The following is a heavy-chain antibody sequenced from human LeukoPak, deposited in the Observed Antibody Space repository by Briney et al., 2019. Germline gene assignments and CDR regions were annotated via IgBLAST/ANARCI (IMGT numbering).Heavy chain of an antibody. CDR1: GYTFTSYH. V-gene: IGHV1-46*01. CDR2: INPSGGST. Sequence: ASVKVSCKASGYTFTSYHMHWVRQAPGQGLEWMGIINPSGGSTSYAQKFQGRVTMTRDMSTSTVYMELSSLRSEDTAVYYCAREPYCTNGVCSPTFDYWGQGTLVTVSS. J-gene: IGHJ4*02. CDR3: AREPYCTNGVCSPTFDY. D-gene: IGHD2-8*01.